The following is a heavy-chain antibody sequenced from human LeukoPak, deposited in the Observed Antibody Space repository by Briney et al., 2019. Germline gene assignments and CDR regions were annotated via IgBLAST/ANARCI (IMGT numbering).Heavy chain of an antibody. CDR1: GFTFDDYT. D-gene: IGHD6-13*01. CDR2: ISWDGGST. V-gene: IGHV3-43*01. CDR3: AKGSGIAAAGFFDY. J-gene: IGHJ4*02. Sequence: PGGSLRLSCAASGFTFDDYTMHWVRQAPGKGLEWVSLISWDGGSTYYADSVKGRFTISRDNSKNSLYLQMNSLRTEDTALYYCAKGSGIAAAGFFDYWGQGTLVTVSS.